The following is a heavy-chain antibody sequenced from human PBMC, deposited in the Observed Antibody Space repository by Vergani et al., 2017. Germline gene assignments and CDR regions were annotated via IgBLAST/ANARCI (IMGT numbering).Heavy chain of an antibody. Sequence: QLQLQESGPGLVKPSETLSLTCTVSGGSISSYYWSWIRQPPGKGLEWIGYIYYSGSTNYNPSLKSRVTISVDTSKNQFSLKLSSVTAADTAVYYCARAPWGSYYGFDYWGQGTLVTVSS. CDR2: IYYSGST. CDR1: GGSISSYY. J-gene: IGHJ4*02. V-gene: IGHV4-59*01. D-gene: IGHD1-26*01. CDR3: ARAPWGSYYGFDY.